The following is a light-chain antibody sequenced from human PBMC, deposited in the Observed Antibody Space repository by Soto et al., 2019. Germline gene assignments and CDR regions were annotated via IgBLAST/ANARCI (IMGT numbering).Light chain of an antibody. CDR1: SSNIGGNY. Sequence: QSVLTQPPSASGTPGQRVTISCSGSSSNIGGNYVYWYQQLPGTVPQLLIYRNSERPSGVPDRFSGSKSGTSASLAISGLRSEDEADYYCAAWDDSLSGVVFGGGTKLTGL. V-gene: IGLV1-47*01. J-gene: IGLJ2*01. CDR3: AAWDDSLSGVV. CDR2: RNS.